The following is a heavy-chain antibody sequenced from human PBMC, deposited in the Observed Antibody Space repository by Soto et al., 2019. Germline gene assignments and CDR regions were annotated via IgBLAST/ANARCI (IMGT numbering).Heavy chain of an antibody. J-gene: IGHJ6*02. CDR3: ANRYCSSTSCYRSQYGMDV. Sequence: LGESLKISCKGSGYSFTSYWISWVRQMPGKGLEWMGRIDPSDSYTNYSPSFQGHVTISADKSISTAYLQWSSLKASDTAMYYCANRYCSSTSCYRSQYGMDVWGQGTTVTVSS. V-gene: IGHV5-10-1*01. D-gene: IGHD2-2*01. CDR1: GYSFTSYW. CDR2: IDPSDSYT.